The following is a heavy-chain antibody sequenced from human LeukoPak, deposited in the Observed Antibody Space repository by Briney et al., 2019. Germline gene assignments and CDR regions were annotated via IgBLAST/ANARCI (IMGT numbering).Heavy chain of an antibody. Sequence: SETLSLTCNVSGGSISGYYWSWIRQPPGKGLEYIGHIYYSGNTNYNPSLMSRVTISVDTSKNQFSLKLSSVTAADTAVYYCARGTGPAGGREGHFDYWGQGTLVTVSS. J-gene: IGHJ4*02. CDR3: ARGTGPAGGREGHFDY. CDR2: IYYSGNT. CDR1: GGSISGYY. D-gene: IGHD6-13*01. V-gene: IGHV4-59*12.